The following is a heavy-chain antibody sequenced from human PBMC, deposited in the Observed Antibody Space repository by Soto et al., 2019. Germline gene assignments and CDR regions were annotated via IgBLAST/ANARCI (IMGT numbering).Heavy chain of an antibody. V-gene: IGHV3-30*18. CDR1: GFTLSNIG. D-gene: IGHD2-21*01. Sequence: QVQLVESGGGVVQPGTSLRLACAASGFTLSNIGMQWVRQAPGKGLEWVAVMSAGGNTKYYADSVKGRFTISRDNSKKTLFLQMNSLRTEDTAVYYCAKESGGERYAAYFDLWGQGTLVTVSA. CDR3: AKESGGERYAAYFDL. CDR2: MSAGGNTK. J-gene: IGHJ4*02.